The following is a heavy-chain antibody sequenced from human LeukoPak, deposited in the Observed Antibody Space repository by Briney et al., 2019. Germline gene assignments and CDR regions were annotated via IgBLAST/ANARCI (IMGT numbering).Heavy chain of an antibody. Sequence: ASVKVSCKASGYPFNNYDINWVRQATGQGLEWMGWMNPHSGKTGYAQNFQGRVTMTRDTSISTAYMELSSLRSEDTAVYYCAREISGYDYYFDYWGQGTLVTVSS. V-gene: IGHV1-8*01. J-gene: IGHJ4*02. CDR2: MNPHSGKT. D-gene: IGHD5-12*01. CDR1: GYPFNNYD. CDR3: AREISGYDYYFDY.